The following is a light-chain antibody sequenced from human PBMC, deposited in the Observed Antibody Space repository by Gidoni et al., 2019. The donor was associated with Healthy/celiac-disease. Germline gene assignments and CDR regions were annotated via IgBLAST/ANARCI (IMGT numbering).Light chain of an antibody. CDR1: QSLVYSDGNTY. J-gene: IGKJ2*02. CDR2: KVS. V-gene: IGKV2-30*01. CDR3: MQGTHWPRT. Sequence: DVVMTQSPRSLPVTLGEQASIPCRSSQSLVYSDGNTYLSWFQQRPGPPPRRLIYKVSYRDAGVPDRFRGVGSGTGFTLQFSSVEAADVGVYYCMQGTHWPRTFGQGTKLEIK.